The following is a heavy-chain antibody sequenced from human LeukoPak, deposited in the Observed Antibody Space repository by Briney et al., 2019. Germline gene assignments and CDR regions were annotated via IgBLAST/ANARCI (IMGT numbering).Heavy chain of an antibody. J-gene: IGHJ4*02. D-gene: IGHD6-13*01. Sequence: ASVKVSCKASGYTFTGYYMHWVRQAPGQGLEWMGWINPNSGGTNYAQKFQGRVTMTRDTSISTAYMELSRLRSDDTAVYYCARDQAAAGTGDYWDQGTLVTVSS. V-gene: IGHV1-2*02. CDR2: INPNSGGT. CDR3: ARDQAAAGTGDY. CDR1: GYTFTGYY.